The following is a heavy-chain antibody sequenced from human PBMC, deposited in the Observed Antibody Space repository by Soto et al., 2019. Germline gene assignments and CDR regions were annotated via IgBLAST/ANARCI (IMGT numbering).Heavy chain of an antibody. V-gene: IGHV3-48*01. J-gene: IGHJ4*02. CDR3: PRESDSSGGGY. Sequence: EVQLVESGGGLVQPGGSRRLSCADSGFTFSSYSMNWVRQAPGKGLEWVSYISSSSSTIFYADSVKGRFTISRDNAKNSLYLQMNSLRAEDTAVYYCPRESDSSGGGYWGQGTLVTVSS. CDR2: ISSSSSTI. CDR1: GFTFSSYS. D-gene: IGHD6-19*01.